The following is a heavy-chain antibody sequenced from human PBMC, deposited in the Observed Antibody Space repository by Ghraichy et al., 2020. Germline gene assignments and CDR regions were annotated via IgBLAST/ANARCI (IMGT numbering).Heavy chain of an antibody. CDR1: GFTFSGYA. CDR2: ISGSGSST. V-gene: IGHV3-23*01. Sequence: GGSLRLSCAASGFTFSGYAMSWVRQAPGKGLEWVSAISGSGSSTYYADSVTGRFTISRDNSKNTLYLQMSYLRAEDTAVYYCAQNPGYQLARAPYFDYWGQGTLVTVSS. D-gene: IGHD2-2*01. J-gene: IGHJ4*02. CDR3: AQNPGYQLARAPYFDY.